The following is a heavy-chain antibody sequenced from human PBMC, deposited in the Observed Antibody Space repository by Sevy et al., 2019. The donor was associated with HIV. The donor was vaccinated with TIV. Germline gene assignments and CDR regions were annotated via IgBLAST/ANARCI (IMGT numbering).Heavy chain of an antibody. D-gene: IGHD3-22*01. V-gene: IGHV3-23*01. CDR3: AKDLADHDSSGPRYYFDY. Sequence: GGSLRLSCAASGFTFSSYAMSWVRQAPGKGLEWVSAISGSGGSTYYADSVKGRFTISRDNSKNTLFLQMNSLRAEDTAVYYCAKDLADHDSSGPRYYFDYWGQGTLVTVSS. CDR1: GFTFSSYA. J-gene: IGHJ4*02. CDR2: ISGSGGST.